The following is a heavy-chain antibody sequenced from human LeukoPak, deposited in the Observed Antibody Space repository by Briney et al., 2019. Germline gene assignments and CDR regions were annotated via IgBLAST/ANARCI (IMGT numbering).Heavy chain of an antibody. J-gene: IGHJ4*02. CDR1: VAPSVVTT. CDR2: SHIGSI. Sequence: PSETLSPPALSLVAPSVVTTGAGSGSPQGRDWSGLRISHIGSINYNPSLKSRVTISLDTSKNQFSLKLSSVTAADTAVYYCAGHHPRNTVDFWGQGTLVTVSS. CDR3: AGHHPRNTVDF. D-gene: IGHD2/OR15-2a*01. V-gene: IGHV4-59*08.